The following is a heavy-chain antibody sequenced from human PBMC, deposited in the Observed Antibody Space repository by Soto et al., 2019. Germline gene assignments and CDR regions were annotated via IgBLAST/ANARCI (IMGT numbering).Heavy chain of an antibody. J-gene: IGHJ5*02. Sequence: QVQLVQSGAEVKKPGASVKVSCKASGYTFTSYAMHWVRQAPGQRLEWMGWINAGNGNTKYSQKFQGRVTITRDTSASTAYMELSSLRSEDTAVYYCARGRGVIIRGTWFDPWGQGTLVTVSS. CDR2: INAGNGNT. CDR3: ARGRGVIIRGTWFDP. V-gene: IGHV1-3*01. CDR1: GYTFTSYA. D-gene: IGHD3-10*01.